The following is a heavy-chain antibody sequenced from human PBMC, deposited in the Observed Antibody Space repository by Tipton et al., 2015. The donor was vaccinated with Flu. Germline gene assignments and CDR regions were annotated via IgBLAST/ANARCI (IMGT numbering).Heavy chain of an antibody. D-gene: IGHD6-19*01. CDR2: TYYRSKWYS. Sequence: GLVKPSQTLSLTCAISGDSVSSNRAAWNWIRQSPSRGLEWLGRTYYRSKWYSDYALSVKSRITINPDTSKNQFSQQLNSVTSEDTAVYYCARGGIAVAGTSFDAFDIWGQGTMVTVSS. V-gene: IGHV6-1*01. J-gene: IGHJ3*02. CDR3: ARGGIAVAGTSFDAFDI. CDR1: GDSVSSNRAA.